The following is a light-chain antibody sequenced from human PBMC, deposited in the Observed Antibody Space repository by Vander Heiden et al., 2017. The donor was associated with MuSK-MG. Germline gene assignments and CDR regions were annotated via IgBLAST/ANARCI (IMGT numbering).Light chain of an antibody. V-gene: IGLV3-25*03. CDR2: NDR. CDR1: ALPKQY. Sequence: SSELTQPPSVSVSPGQTARFSCSGEALPKQYAYWYQQRPGQAPLLIIYNDRERPWGIPERFSGSRSGTTVTLTSSGVQAEDEADYYCQSADSSGSYTVFGGGTRVTVL. CDR3: QSADSSGSYTV. J-gene: IGLJ2*01.